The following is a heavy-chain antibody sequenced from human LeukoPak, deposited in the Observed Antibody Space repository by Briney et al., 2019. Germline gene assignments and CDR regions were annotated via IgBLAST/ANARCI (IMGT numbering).Heavy chain of an antibody. CDR2: ISGSGGST. V-gene: IGHV3-23*01. J-gene: IGHJ4*02. D-gene: IGHD6-19*01. Sequence: GGSLRLSCAASGFTFSSYAMSWVRQAPGKGLEWVSAISGSGGSTYYADSVKGRFTISRDNSKNTLYLQMNSLRAEDTAVYYCARVRGFGGYPDYFDYWGQGTLVTVSS. CDR1: GFTFSSYA. CDR3: ARVRGFGGYPDYFDY.